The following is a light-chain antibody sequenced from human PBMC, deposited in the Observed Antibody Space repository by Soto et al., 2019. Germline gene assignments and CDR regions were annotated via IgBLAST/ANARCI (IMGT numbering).Light chain of an antibody. CDR2: HTS. Sequence: EIVMTQSPATLSVSPGDSATLSCRASQSISDNVAWYQQRPGLAPRLLIYHTSTRATGVPARFSGSGSGTAFSLTISSLQSDDSAVYYCQRYDNWPLTFGGGTKVEIK. V-gene: IGKV3-15*01. CDR1: QSISDN. CDR3: QRYDNWPLT. J-gene: IGKJ4*01.